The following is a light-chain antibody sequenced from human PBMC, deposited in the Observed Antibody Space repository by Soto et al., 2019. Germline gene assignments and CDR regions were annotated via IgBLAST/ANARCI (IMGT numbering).Light chain of an antibody. Sequence: QSVLTQPPSVSGAPGQRVTISCAGTSSNIGAGYGVHWYQQLPGRAPKLLIHNYVNRPSGVPDRFSGSKSGTSASLAITGLQGEDEGDYYCQSYDSNLSGSLFRGGTKLTVL. V-gene: IGLV1-40*01. J-gene: IGLJ2*01. CDR1: SSNIGAGYG. CDR2: NYV. CDR3: QSYDSNLSGSL.